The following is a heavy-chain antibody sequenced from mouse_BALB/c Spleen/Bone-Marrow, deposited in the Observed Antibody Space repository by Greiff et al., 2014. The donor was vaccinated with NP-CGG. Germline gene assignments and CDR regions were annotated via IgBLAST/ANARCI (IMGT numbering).Heavy chain of an antibody. Sequence: VQLQQSGTELMKPGASVMISCKATGYTFSSYWIEWVKQRPGHGLEWIGEILPGVGINNYNEKFKGKATFTADTSSNTAYMQLSSLTSEDSAVYYCARPYYYGSSHAWFAYWGQGTLVTVSA. CDR1: GYTFSSYW. V-gene: IGHV1-9*01. CDR3: ARPYYYGSSHAWFAY. D-gene: IGHD1-1*01. CDR2: ILPGVGIN. J-gene: IGHJ3*01.